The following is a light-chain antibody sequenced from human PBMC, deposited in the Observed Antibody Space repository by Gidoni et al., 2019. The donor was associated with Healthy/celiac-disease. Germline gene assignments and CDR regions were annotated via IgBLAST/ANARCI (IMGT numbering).Light chain of an antibody. Sequence: DIQMTQSPSSLSASVGDRVTITCQASQDISNYLNWYQQKPGKAPKLLIYDASNLETGVPSRFSGSGSGTDFTFTISSLQPEDIATYYCQQYDKLPPWTFGQXTKVEIK. CDR2: DAS. J-gene: IGKJ1*01. CDR3: QQYDKLPPWT. CDR1: QDISNY. V-gene: IGKV1-33*01.